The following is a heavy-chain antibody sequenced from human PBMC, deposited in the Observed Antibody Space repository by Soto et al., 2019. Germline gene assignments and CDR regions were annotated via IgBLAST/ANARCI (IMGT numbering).Heavy chain of an antibody. D-gene: IGHD3-22*01. CDR3: ARDPLVYYYDSSGYYPLGWFDP. V-gene: IGHV1-69*13. CDR1: GGTFSSYA. J-gene: IGHJ5*02. CDR2: IIPIFGTA. Sequence: ASVKVSCKASGGTFSSYAISWVRQAPGQGLEWMGGIIPIFGTANYAQKFQGRVTVTADESTSTAYMELSSPRSEDTAVYYCARDPLVYYYDSSGYYPLGWFDPWGQGTLVTVSS.